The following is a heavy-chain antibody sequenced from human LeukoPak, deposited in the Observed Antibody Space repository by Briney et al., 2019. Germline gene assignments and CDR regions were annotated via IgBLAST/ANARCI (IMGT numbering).Heavy chain of an antibody. V-gene: IGHV3-30*03. CDR1: GFTFSSYG. D-gene: IGHD3-10*01. CDR3: ARNMLRGAATIDY. Sequence: GGSLRLSCAASGFTFSSYGMHWVRQAPGKGLEWVAVISYDGSNKYYADSVKGRFTISRDNSKNTLYLQMNSLRAEDTAVYYCARNMLRGAATIDYWGQGALVTVSS. J-gene: IGHJ4*02. CDR2: ISYDGSNK.